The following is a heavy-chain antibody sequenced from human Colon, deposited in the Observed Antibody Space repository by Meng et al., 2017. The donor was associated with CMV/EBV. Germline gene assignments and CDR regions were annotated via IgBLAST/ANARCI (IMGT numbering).Heavy chain of an antibody. J-gene: IGHJ4*02. CDR3: AKEGGY. V-gene: IGHV3-20*04. D-gene: IGHD3-16*01. Sequence: GESLKISCAGAGFSFIYVKLAWVRQRPGKGLEWVAGINWDGGSTVYVDSVKGRFAISRDNAKNLLYLQMNSLRPEDTALYYCAKEGGYWGQGILVTVSS. CDR2: INWDGGST. CDR1: GFSFIYVK.